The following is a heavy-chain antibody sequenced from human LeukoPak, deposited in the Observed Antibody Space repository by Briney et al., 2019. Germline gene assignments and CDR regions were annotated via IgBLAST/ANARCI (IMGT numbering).Heavy chain of an antibody. CDR2: IYYSGST. CDR1: GGSISSGDYY. V-gene: IGHV4-30-4*08. J-gene: IGHJ5*02. Sequence: SETLSLTCIVSGGSISSGDYYWSWIRQPPGKGLEWIGYIYYSGSTYYNPSLKSRVTISVDTSKNQFSLKLSSVTAADTAVYYCAEYSSSSSNWFDPWGQGTLVTVSS. CDR3: AEYSSSSSNWFDP. D-gene: IGHD6-6*01.